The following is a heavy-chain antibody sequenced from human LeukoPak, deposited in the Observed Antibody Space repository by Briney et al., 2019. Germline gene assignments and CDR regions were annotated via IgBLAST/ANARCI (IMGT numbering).Heavy chain of an antibody. Sequence: SVKVSCKASGGTFSSYAISWVRQAPGQGLEWMGGIIPIFGTANYAQKFQGRVTITADESTSTAYMELSSLRSEDTAVYYCARDRRYSGYDFTGYFDYWGQGTLVTVSS. CDR2: IIPIFGTA. CDR3: ARDRRYSGYDFTGYFDY. D-gene: IGHD5-12*01. J-gene: IGHJ4*02. V-gene: IGHV1-69*01. CDR1: GGTFSSYA.